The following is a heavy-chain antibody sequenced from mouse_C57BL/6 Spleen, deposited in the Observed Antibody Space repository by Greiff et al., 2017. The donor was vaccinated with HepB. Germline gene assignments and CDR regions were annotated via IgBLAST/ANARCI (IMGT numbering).Heavy chain of an antibody. J-gene: IGHJ3*01. Sequence: QVQLQQSGPELVKPGASVKISCKASGYAFSSSWMNWVKQRPGKGLEWIGRIYPGDGDTNYNGKFKGKATLTADKSSSTAYMQLSSLTSEDSAVSCCASSYLAWFACWGEGTRVTVSA. CDR2: IYPGDGDT. CDR1: GYAFSSSW. V-gene: IGHV1-82*01. D-gene: IGHD5-5*01. CDR3: ASSYLAWFAC.